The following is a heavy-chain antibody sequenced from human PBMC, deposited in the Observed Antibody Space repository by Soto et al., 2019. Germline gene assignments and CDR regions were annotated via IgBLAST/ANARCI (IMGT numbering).Heavy chain of an antibody. CDR3: ARSRGHSGPYRGDWHFDP. J-gene: IGHJ2*01. CDR1: GGSFPGYY. Sequence: QVQLQQWGAGLLKPSETLSLTCAVYGGSFPGYYWSWIRQSPVTGLEWIGEINHNQTPNYNPFLKRRSTISTDPAKHQSSLNLPAVTAADTAISSSARSRGHSGPYRGDWHFDPWGRGSMVTVSS. D-gene: IGHD1-26*01. V-gene: IGHV4-34*01. CDR2: INHNQTP.